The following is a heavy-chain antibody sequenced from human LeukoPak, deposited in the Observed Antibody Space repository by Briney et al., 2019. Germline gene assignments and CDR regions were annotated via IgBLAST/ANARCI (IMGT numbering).Heavy chain of an antibody. CDR3: AKDPSDTSGFYGYYFDF. J-gene: IGHJ4*02. CDR2: ISYDGTNK. D-gene: IGHD3-22*01. Sequence: PGGSLRLSCAASGFTFSRDGMHWVRQAPGKGLEWVAVISYDGTNKYYADSVKGRLTISRDNSKNTLYLQMNSLRAEDTAVYYCAKDPSDTSGFYGYYFDFWGQGTLVTVSS. CDR1: GFTFSRDG. V-gene: IGHV3-30*18.